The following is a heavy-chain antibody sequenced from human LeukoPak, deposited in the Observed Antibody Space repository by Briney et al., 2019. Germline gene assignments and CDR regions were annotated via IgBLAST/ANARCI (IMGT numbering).Heavy chain of an antibody. CDR2: IYYSGST. V-gene: IGHV4-39*01. D-gene: IGHD4-17*01. CDR3: WTTVTAYDY. Sequence: SETLSLTCTVSGGSISSSSYYWGWIRQPPGKGLEWIGSIYYSGSTYYKPSLKSRVTISVDTSKNQFSLKLSSVTAADTAVYYCWTTVTAYDYWGQGTLVTVSS. J-gene: IGHJ4*02. CDR1: GGSISSSSYY.